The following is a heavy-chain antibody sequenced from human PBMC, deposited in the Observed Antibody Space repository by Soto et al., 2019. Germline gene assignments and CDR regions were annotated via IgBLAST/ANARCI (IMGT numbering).Heavy chain of an antibody. CDR1: GFTFSSYA. CDR3: ARGGTAAADIQLYGMDV. V-gene: IGHV3-30-3*01. CDR2: ISYDGSNK. J-gene: IGHJ6*02. Sequence: GGSLRLSCAASGFTFSSYAMHWVRQAPGKGLEWVAVISYDGSNKYYADSVKGRFTISRDNSKNTLYLQMNSLRAEDTAVYYCARGGTAAADIQLYGMDVWGQGTTVTVYS. D-gene: IGHD6-13*01.